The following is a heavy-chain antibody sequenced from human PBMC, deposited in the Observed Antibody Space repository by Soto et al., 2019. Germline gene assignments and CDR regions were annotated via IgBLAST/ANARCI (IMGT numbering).Heavy chain of an antibody. D-gene: IGHD6-6*01. J-gene: IGHJ3*02. V-gene: IGHV3-53*01. CDR3: ARDRSDSSRADSFDI. CDR1: GFNVTNTY. Sequence: EVQLVESGGGLIQPGGSLRLSCAVSGFNVTNTYMSWVRQAPGKGLEWVSVIYRGVSTFYADSVKGRFTVSRDDSKNTVSLQMNSLRADDTAVYYCARDRSDSSRADSFDIWGQGTMVTVSS. CDR2: IYRGVST.